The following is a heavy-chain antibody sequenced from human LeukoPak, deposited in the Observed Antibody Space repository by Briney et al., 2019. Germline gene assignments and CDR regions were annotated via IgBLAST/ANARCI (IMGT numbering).Heavy chain of an antibody. CDR2: ISGSGGRT. D-gene: IGHD3-10*01. CDR1: GFTFSSYA. Sequence: GGSLRLSCAVSGFTFSSYAMSWVRQAPGKGLEWVSAISGSGGRTYYADSVKGRFTISRDNSKNTLYLQMNSLRAEDTALYYCGLYYGSWSYYILAWGQGTLVTVSS. J-gene: IGHJ5*02. CDR3: GLYYGSWSYYILA. V-gene: IGHV3-23*01.